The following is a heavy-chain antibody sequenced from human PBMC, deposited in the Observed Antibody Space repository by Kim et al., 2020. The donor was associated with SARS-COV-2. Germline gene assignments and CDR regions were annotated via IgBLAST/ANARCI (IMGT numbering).Heavy chain of an antibody. Sequence: GGSLRLSCAASGFTFSSYGMHWVRQAPGKGLEWVVVISNDGSNKYYADSVKGRFTISRDNSKNTLYLQMNSLRAEDTAVYYCAVERFGYSGYYFDYWGQGTLVTVSS. D-gene: IGHD5-12*01. CDR3: AVERFGYSGYYFDY. J-gene: IGHJ4*02. CDR1: GFTFSSYG. CDR2: ISNDGSNK. V-gene: IGHV3-30*03.